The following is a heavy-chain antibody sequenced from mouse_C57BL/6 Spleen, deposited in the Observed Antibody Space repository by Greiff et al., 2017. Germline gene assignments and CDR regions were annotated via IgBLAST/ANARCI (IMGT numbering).Heavy chain of an antibody. CDR2: ISSGGSYT. V-gene: IGHV5-6*01. CDR3: ARDWDY. CDR1: GFTFSSSG. J-gene: IGHJ2*01. Sequence: EVKLVESGGDLVKPGGSLKLSCAASGFTFSSSGMSWVRQTPDKRLEWVATISSGGSYTYYPDSVKGRFTISRDNAKNTLYLQMSSLKSEDTAMYYCARDWDYWGQGTTLTVSS. D-gene: IGHD4-1*01.